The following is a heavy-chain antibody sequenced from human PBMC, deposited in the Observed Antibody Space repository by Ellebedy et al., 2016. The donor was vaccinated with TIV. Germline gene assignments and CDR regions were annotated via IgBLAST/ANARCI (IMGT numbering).Heavy chain of an antibody. CDR1: GYTFTSYG. V-gene: IGHV1-18*01. J-gene: IGHJ4*02. D-gene: IGHD1-1*01. CDR3: ARRQLYMSDY. Sequence: AASVKVSCKASGYTFTSYGISWVRQAPGQGLEWMGWISAYNGNTNYAQNLQGRVTMTTDTSTSTAYMELRSLRSDDTAAYFCARRQLYMSDYWGQGTLVTVSS. CDR2: ISAYNGNT.